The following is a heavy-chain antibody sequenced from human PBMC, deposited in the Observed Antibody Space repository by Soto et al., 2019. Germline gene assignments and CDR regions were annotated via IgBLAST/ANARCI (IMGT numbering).Heavy chain of an antibody. D-gene: IGHD2-15*01. J-gene: IGHJ5*02. CDR1: GGSISSGSSY. CDR2: IYYLGNT. V-gene: IGHV4-39*01. CDR3: ASHSMASVVIFDP. Sequence: KASETLSLTCTVSGGSISSGSSYWGWIRQPPGKGLEWIGSIYYLGNTYYNPSLGGRVTISVDTSKNQFSLKLSSVTAADTAVYYCASHSMASVVIFDPWRPTTLVTV.